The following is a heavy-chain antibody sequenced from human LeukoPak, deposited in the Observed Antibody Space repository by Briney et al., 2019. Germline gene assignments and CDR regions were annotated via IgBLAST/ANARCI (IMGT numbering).Heavy chain of an antibody. CDR2: INPNSSGT. V-gene: IGHV1-2*02. CDR3: ARAYTGFEAFDY. J-gene: IGHJ4*02. Sequence: ASVTVSCKASGYTFIGYYMHWVRQAPGQGLEWMGWINPNSSGTNYAQKFQDRVTMTRDTSISTAYMELSRLRSDDTAMYFCARAYTGFEAFDYWGQGTLVTVSS. CDR1: GYTFIGYY. D-gene: IGHD5-12*01.